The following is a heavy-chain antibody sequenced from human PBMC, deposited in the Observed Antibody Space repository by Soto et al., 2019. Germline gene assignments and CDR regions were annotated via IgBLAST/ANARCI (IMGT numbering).Heavy chain of an antibody. J-gene: IGHJ4*02. V-gene: IGHV4-4*02. D-gene: IGHD1-26*01. Sequence: QVQLQESGPGLVRPSGTLSLTCAVSGASISSTTSGNWWSWVRQPPGKGLEWIGEIYHSGSTNYNPSLKSRVTMSVEKFKNQFSLRLSSVTAADTAVYYCARMVGATLVDFWGQGTLVTVSS. CDR1: GASISSTTSGNW. CDR3: ARMVGATLVDF. CDR2: IYHSGST.